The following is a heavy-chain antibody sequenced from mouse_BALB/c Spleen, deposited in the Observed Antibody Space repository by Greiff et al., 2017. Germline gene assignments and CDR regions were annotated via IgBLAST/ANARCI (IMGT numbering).Heavy chain of an antibody. J-gene: IGHJ1*01. V-gene: IGHV5-6-5*01. CDR2: ISSGGST. Sequence: EVQLVESGGGLVKPGGSLKLSCAASGFTFSSYAMSWVRQTPEKRLEWVASISSGGSTYYPDSVKGRFTISRDNARNILYLQMSSLRSEDTAMYYCARVELRHYWYFDVWGAGTTVTVSS. D-gene: IGHD1-2*01. CDR3: ARVELRHYWYFDV. CDR1: GFTFSSYA.